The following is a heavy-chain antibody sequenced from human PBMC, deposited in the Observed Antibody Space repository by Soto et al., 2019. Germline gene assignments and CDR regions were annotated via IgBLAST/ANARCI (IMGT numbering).Heavy chain of an antibody. J-gene: IGHJ4*02. CDR1: GGSVRSRGDY. Sequence: SETLSLTCTVSGGSVRSRGDYWGWVRQPPGPGLEWIGRVYYSGSTYYNPSLESRLTISVDKSKNQFSLTLMSLSAADPAVYYCGELEGLATISNYFDYRGQGALGTAAS. V-gene: IGHV4-39*01. D-gene: IGHD1-1*01. CDR3: GELEGLATISNYFDY. CDR2: VYYSGST.